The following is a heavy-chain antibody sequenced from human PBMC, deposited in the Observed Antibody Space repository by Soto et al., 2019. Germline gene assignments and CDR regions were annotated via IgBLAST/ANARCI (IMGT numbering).Heavy chain of an antibody. D-gene: IGHD3-3*01. J-gene: IGHJ6*02. V-gene: IGHV3-23*01. CDR3: AKEGRFLEWLEREYYYYYGMDV. Sequence: PGGSLRLSCAASGFTFSSYAMSWVRQAPGKGLEWVSAISGSGGSTYYADSVKGRFTISRDNSKNTLYLQMNSLRAEDTAVYYCAKEGRFLEWLEREYYYYYGMDVWGQGTTV. CDR2: ISGSGGST. CDR1: GFTFSSYA.